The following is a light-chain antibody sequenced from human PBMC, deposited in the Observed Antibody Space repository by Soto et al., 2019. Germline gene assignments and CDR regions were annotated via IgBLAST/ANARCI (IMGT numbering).Light chain of an antibody. V-gene: IGLV7-43*01. CDR1: AGAVTSAYY. Sequence: QAVVTQEPSLTVSPGGTVTRTGASSAGAVTSAYYTNWLQQKPGQAPRALIYSTSEKHSWTPARFSGSLLGGKAALTLSAAQPEDEADYYCLLYYGGAQVLFGGGTKLTVL. CDR3: LLYYGGAQVL. J-gene: IGLJ2*01. CDR2: STS.